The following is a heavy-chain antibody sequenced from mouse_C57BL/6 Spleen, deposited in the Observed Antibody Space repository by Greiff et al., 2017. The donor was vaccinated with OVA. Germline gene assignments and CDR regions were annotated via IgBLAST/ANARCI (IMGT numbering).Heavy chain of an antibody. Sequence: VQLQQPGAELVMPGASVKLSCKASGYTFTSYWMHWVKQRPGQGLEWIGEIDPSDSYTNYNQKFKGKSTLTVDKSSSTAYMQLSSLTSEDSAVYYCARGYYGSSYLYYLDYWGQGTTLTVSS. J-gene: IGHJ2*01. CDR3: ARGYYGSSYLYYLDY. CDR2: IDPSDSYT. D-gene: IGHD1-1*01. CDR1: GYTFTSYW. V-gene: IGHV1-69*01.